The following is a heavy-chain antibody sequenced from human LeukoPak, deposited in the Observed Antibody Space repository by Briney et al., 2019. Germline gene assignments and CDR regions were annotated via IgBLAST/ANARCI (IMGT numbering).Heavy chain of an antibody. CDR1: GGSISSGGYY. J-gene: IGHJ5*02. CDR3: AKDSSPRGNLGGQLDP. D-gene: IGHD6-13*01. V-gene: IGHV4-61*02. CDR2: IYNSGST. Sequence: SETLSLTCTVSGGSISSGGYYWSWIRQHPGKGLEWIGRIYNSGSTTYNPSLKSRVTMSVDTSKNQFSLKLSSVTAADTAVYYCAKDSSPRGNLGGQLDPWGQGTLVTVSS.